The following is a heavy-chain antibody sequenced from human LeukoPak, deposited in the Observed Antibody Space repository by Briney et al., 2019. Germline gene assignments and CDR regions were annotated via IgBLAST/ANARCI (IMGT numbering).Heavy chain of an antibody. CDR1: GFTFSSYA. J-gene: IGHJ4*02. Sequence: GGSLRLSCAASGFTFSSYAMSWVRQAPGKGLEWVSAISGSGGSTYYADSVKGRFTISRDNSKNTVYLQMNSLRAEDTAVHYCTKALAPYYYFDYWGQGTLVTVSS. V-gene: IGHV3-23*01. CDR3: TKALAPYYYFDY. D-gene: IGHD6-13*01. CDR2: ISGSGGST.